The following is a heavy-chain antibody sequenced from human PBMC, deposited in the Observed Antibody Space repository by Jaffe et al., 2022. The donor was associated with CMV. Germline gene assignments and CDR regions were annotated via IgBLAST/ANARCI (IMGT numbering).Heavy chain of an antibody. D-gene: IGHD3-16*02. Sequence: QVQLQQWGAGLLKPSETLSLTCAVYGGSFSGYYWSWIRQPPGKGLEWIGEINHSGSTNYNPSLKSRVTISVDTSKNQFSLKLSSVTAADTAVYYCARVRYDYVWGSYRYYFDYWGQGTLVTVSS. J-gene: IGHJ4*02. CDR2: INHSGST. CDR1: GGSFSGYY. CDR3: ARVRYDYVWGSYRYYFDY. V-gene: IGHV4-34*01.